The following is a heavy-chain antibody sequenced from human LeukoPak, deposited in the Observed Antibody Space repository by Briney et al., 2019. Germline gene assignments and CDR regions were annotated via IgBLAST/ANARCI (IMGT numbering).Heavy chain of an antibody. CDR2: IWYNGNT. CDR3: AREEGVDGTSGINN. J-gene: IGHJ4*02. V-gene: IGHV3-33*01. D-gene: IGHD4-23*01. CDR1: GFTFSTYG. Sequence: GGSLRLSCAASGFTFSTYGMHWVRQAPGKGLEWVSDIWYNGNTYYADSVKGRFTISRDNSKSTLYLQMNSLRAGDTAVYYCAREEGVDGTSGINNWGQGTLVIVSS.